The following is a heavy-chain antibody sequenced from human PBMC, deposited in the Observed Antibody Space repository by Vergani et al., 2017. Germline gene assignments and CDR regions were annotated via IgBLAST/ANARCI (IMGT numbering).Heavy chain of an antibody. Sequence: EVQLVETGGGLIQPGGSLRLSCAASGFTVSSNYMSWVRQAPGKGLEWVSSISSSSSYIYYADSVKGRFTISRDNAKNSLYLQMNSLRAEDTAVYYCAREGIAATGDYWGQGTLVTVSS. CDR2: ISSSSSYI. D-gene: IGHD6-13*01. J-gene: IGHJ4*02. CDR1: GFTVSSNY. V-gene: IGHV3-21*01. CDR3: AREGIAATGDY.